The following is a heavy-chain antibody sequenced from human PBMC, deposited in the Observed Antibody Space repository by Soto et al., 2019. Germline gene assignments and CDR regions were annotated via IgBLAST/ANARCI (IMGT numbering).Heavy chain of an antibody. CDR2: INNDGSDT. CDR1: GFNVPFFR. Sequence: EVHLVESGGGLVQPGGSLRISLAALGFNVPFFRLHLVRQVPGKGPVWVSGINNDGSDTFYADFVEGRFTISRDNAKNTVYLQMDSLRAEDTAVYYCGSLFEFWGQGTLVTVPS. J-gene: IGHJ4*02. V-gene: IGHV3-74*01. CDR3: GSLFEF.